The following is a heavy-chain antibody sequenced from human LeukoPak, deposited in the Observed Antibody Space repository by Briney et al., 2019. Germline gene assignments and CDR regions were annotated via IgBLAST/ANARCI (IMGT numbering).Heavy chain of an antibody. CDR2: INPNSGGT. V-gene: IGHV1-2*02. Sequence: ASVKVSCKASGYTFTGYYMHWVRQAPGQGLEWMGWINPNSGGTNYAQKFQGRVTMTRDTSISTAYMELGRLRSDDTAVYYCARDRGPRSGYYFDYWGQGTLVTVSS. D-gene: IGHD3-22*01. CDR1: GYTFTGYY. J-gene: IGHJ4*02. CDR3: ARDRGPRSGYYFDY.